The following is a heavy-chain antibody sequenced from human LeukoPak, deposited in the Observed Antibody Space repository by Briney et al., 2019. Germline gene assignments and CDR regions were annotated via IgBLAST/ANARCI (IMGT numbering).Heavy chain of an antibody. CDR2: ISSGSET. J-gene: IGHJ4*02. D-gene: IGHD3-3*01. CDR1: GFTFSIFQ. Sequence: GGSPRLSCEASGFTFSIFQMHWVRQAPGKGLEWVALISSGSETYYADSVKGRFTISRDNSKNMLYLQMNSLRADDTAVYYCARDLELSAVYYFDSWGQGTLVIVSS. CDR3: ARDLELSAVYYFDS. V-gene: IGHV3-30*04.